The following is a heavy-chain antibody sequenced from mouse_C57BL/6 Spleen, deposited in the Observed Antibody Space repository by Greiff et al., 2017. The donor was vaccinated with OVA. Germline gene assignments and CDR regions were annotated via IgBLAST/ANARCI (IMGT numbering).Heavy chain of an antibody. CDR3: TDPSNRFAC. V-gene: IGHV6-3*01. CDR1: GFTFSNYW. CDR2: IRLKSDNYAT. J-gene: IGHJ3*01. Sequence: EVHLVESGGGLVQPGGSMKLSCVASGFTFSNYWMNWVRQSPEQGLEWVAQIRLKSDNYATHYAESVKGRFTISRDDSKSSVYLQMNNLRAEDTGIYYCTDPSNRFACWGQGTLVTVSA.